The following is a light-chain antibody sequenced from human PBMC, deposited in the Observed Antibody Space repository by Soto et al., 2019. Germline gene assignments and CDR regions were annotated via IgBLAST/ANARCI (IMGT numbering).Light chain of an antibody. V-gene: IGLV1-40*01. CDR3: QSYDSSLSGSKVV. CDR2: GNS. Sequence: QSVLTQPPSVSGAPGQRVTISCTGSSSNIGAGYDVHWYQQLPGTAPKLLIYGNSNRPSGVPDRFSGSKSGTSASLAIPGLQAEDEADYYCQSYDSSLSGSKVVFGGGTKLTVL. J-gene: IGLJ2*01. CDR1: SSNIGAGYD.